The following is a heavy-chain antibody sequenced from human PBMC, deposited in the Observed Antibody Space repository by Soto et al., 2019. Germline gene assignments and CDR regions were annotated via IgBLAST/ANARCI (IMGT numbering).Heavy chain of an antibody. D-gene: IGHD3-22*01. V-gene: IGHV3-74*01. Sequence: GGSLRLSCAASGFTFSSYWMHWVRQAPGKGLVWVSRINSDGSNTSYADSVKGRFTISRDNAKNTLYLQMNSLRAEDTAVYYCARDSDYYDSSGYYYDAFDIWGQGTMVTVSS. CDR3: ARDSDYYDSSGYYYDAFDI. CDR2: INSDGSNT. J-gene: IGHJ3*02. CDR1: GFTFSSYW.